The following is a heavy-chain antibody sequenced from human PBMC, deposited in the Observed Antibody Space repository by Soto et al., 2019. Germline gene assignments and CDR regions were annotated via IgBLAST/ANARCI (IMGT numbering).Heavy chain of an antibody. CDR2: ISYSGINE. V-gene: IGHV3-30*04. J-gene: IGHJ4*02. CDR1: GFSFNNYA. Sequence: QQHLVEYGGGGVQPGRSLRLSCAASGFSFNNYALHWVRQAPGKGLEWVAVISYSGINENYADSVKGRFTISRDISKNTLYLQMNSLRTEDTAVYYCARAPEDSTETLDSWGQGTLVTVSS. CDR3: ARAPEDSTETLDS.